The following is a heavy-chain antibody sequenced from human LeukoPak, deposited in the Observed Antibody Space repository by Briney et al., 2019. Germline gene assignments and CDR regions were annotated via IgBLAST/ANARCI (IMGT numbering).Heavy chain of an antibody. D-gene: IGHD6-19*01. CDR2: INPNSGGT. V-gene: IGHV1-2*02. CDR3: ARILGIAVAGSDY. CDR1: GYTFTGYY. J-gene: IGHJ4*02. Sequence: ASVKVSCKPSGYTFTGYYMHWVRQAPGQGFEWVGWINPNSGGTNYAQKFQGRVTMTRDTSISTAYMELSRLRSDDTAVYYCARILGIAVAGSDYWGQGTLVTVSS.